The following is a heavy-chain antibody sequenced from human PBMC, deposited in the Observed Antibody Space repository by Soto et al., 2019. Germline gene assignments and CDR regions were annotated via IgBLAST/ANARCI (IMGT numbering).Heavy chain of an antibody. D-gene: IGHD6-13*01. J-gene: IGHJ4*02. CDR3: ARGIAPYYFDY. Sequence: ASVKPSSKAPGYAFTSYSMHSPRQAPGQRLEWMGWINAGNGNTKYSQKFQGRVTITRDTSASTAYMELSSLRSEDTAVYYCARGIAPYYFDYWGQGTLVTAPQ. CDR1: GYAFTSYS. V-gene: IGHV1-3*01. CDR2: INAGNGNT.